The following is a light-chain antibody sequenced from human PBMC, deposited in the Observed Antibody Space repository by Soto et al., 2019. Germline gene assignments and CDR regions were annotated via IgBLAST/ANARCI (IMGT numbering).Light chain of an antibody. Sequence: VLTQSPSASASLGASVKLTCTLSSGHSSYTIAWHQQQPEKGPRYLMKLNSDGSHSKGDGIPDCFSGSSSGAERYLSISSLQSEDEADYYCQTWGTGIRVFGGGTKLTVL. J-gene: IGLJ2*01. CDR1: SGHSSYT. V-gene: IGLV4-69*01. CDR3: QTWGTGIRV. CDR2: LNSDGSH.